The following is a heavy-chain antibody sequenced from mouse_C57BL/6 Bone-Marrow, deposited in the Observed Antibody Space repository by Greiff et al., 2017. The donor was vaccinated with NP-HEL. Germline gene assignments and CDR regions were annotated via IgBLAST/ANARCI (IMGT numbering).Heavy chain of an antibody. CDR3: ARSPNYYSNPYYYAMDY. D-gene: IGHD2-5*01. J-gene: IGHJ4*01. V-gene: IGHV1-19*01. CDR1: GYTFTDYY. Sequence: EVQLQQSGPVLVKPGASVKMSCKASGYTFTDYYMNWVKQSHGKSLEWIGVINPYNGGTSYNQKFKGKATLTVDKSSSTAYMELNSLTSEDSAVYYCARSPNYYSNPYYYAMDYWGQGTSVTVSS. CDR2: INPYNGGT.